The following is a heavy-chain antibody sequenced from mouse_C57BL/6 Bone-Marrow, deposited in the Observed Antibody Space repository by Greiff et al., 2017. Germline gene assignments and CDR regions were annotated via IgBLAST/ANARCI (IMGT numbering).Heavy chain of an antibody. Sequence: DVKLVESGGGLVQPGGSMKLSCAASGFTFSDAWMDWVRQSPEKGLEWVAEIRNKANNHATYYAESVKGRFTISRDDSKSSVYLQRHSLRAEDTGIYYCTRDGYYYYAMDYWGQGTSVTVSS. CDR1: GFTFSDAW. J-gene: IGHJ4*01. CDR3: TRDGYYYYAMDY. CDR2: IRNKANNHAT. V-gene: IGHV6-6*01. D-gene: IGHD2-3*01.